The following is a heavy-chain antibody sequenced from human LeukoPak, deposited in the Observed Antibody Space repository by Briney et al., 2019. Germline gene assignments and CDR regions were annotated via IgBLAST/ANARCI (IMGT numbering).Heavy chain of an antibody. CDR1: GGSISSYY. CDR2: IYYTGRT. V-gene: IGHV4-59*01. J-gene: IGHJ4*02. CDR3: AKKSCPNGVCYHFDY. Sequence: SETLSLTCIVSGGSISSYYWSWIRQPPGKGLEWIGYIYYTGRTNYNPSLKSRVTISIDVSMTHFSLKLSSVTAADTAVYYCAKKSCPNGVCYHFDYWGQGTLVTVSS. D-gene: IGHD2-8*01.